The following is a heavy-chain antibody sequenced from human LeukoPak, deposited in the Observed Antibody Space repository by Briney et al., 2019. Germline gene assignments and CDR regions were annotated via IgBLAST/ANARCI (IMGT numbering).Heavy chain of an antibody. V-gene: IGHV3-30*02. Sequence: PGGSLRLSCAASGFTFSSYGMHWVRQAPGKGLEWVAFIQYDGSNKYYADSVKGRFTISRDNSKNTLYLQMNSLRAEDTAVYYCAKDRGTDIVVVPAALDIWGQGTMVTVSS. CDR2: IQYDGSNK. CDR1: GFTFSSYG. CDR3: AKDRGTDIVVVPAALDI. D-gene: IGHD2-2*01. J-gene: IGHJ3*02.